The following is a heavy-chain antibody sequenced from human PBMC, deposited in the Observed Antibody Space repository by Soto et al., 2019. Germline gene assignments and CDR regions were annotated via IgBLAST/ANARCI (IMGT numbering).Heavy chain of an antibody. J-gene: IGHJ6*02. Sequence: QLQLQESGPGLVKPSETLSLTCTVSGGSISSSSYYWGWIRQPPGKGLEWIGSIYYSGSTYYNPSLTSRVTISVETSKNQFSLKLSSVTAADTAVYYCARRPNYDFWSGYYYYYGMDVWGQGTTVTVSS. CDR1: GGSISSSSYY. CDR3: ARRPNYDFWSGYYYYYGMDV. V-gene: IGHV4-39*01. CDR2: IYYSGST. D-gene: IGHD3-3*01.